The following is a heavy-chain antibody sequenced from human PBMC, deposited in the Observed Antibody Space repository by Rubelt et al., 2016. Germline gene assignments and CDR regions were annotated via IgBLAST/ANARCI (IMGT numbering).Heavy chain of an antibody. V-gene: IGHV4-34*01. J-gene: IGHJ3*02. CDR2: IYYSGST. Sequence: QVQLQQWGAGLLKPSETLSLTCAVYGGSFSGYYWGWIRQPPGKGLEWIGSIYYSGSTYYNPSLKCRVTISVETAKNQFSLKLSSVTAADTAVDYCARWIITMVRERYPHAFDIWGQGTMVTVSS. CDR1: GGSFSGYY. D-gene: IGHD3-10*01. CDR3: ARWIITMVRERYPHAFDI.